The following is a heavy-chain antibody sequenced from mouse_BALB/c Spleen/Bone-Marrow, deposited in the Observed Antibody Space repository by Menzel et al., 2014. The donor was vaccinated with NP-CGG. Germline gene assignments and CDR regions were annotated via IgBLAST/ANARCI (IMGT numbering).Heavy chain of an antibody. CDR3: ARDHYGNYGGSFFAY. V-gene: IGHV2-9*02. CDR2: IWAGGGT. D-gene: IGHD2-1*01. CDR1: GFSLTSYG. Sequence: QVQLQQSGPGLVAPSQSLSITCTVSGFSLTSYGVHWVRQPPGKGLEWLGVIWAGGGTNYNSALMSRLSISKDNSKSQVFLKMNSLQTDDTAMYYCARDHYGNYGGSFFAYWGQGTLVTVSA. J-gene: IGHJ3*01.